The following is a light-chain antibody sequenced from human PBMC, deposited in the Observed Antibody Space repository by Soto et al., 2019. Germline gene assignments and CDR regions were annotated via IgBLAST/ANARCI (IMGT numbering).Light chain of an antibody. CDR3: QQLHDYPIT. CDR1: QSITTY. V-gene: IGKV1-39*01. Sequence: DIQMTQSPSSLSASVGDRVTITCRASQSITTYLNWYRQKPGKAPKLLIYAASSLQSGVPSRFSGSGSGTDFTLTISSLQPEDFATYYCQQLHDYPITFGQGTRLENK. CDR2: AAS. J-gene: IGKJ5*01.